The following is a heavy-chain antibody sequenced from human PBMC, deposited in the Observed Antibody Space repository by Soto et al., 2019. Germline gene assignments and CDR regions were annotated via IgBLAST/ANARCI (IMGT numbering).Heavy chain of an antibody. CDR2: ISGSGGST. CDR3: AKFMGSGSYSPYFDY. Sequence: GGSLRLSCAVSGFTFTSYAMTWVRQAPGKGLEWVSAISGSGGSTYYADSVKGRFTISRDNSKNTLYLQMNSLRAEDTAVYYCAKFMGSGSYSPYFDYWGQGTLVTVSS. D-gene: IGHD1-26*01. CDR1: GFTFTSYA. J-gene: IGHJ4*02. V-gene: IGHV3-23*01.